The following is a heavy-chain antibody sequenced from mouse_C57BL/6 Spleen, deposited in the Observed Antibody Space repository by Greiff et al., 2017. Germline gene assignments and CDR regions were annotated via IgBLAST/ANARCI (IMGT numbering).Heavy chain of an antibody. J-gene: IGHJ3*01. CDR2: IDPSDSYT. V-gene: IGHV1-69*01. CDR1: GYTFTSYW. CDR3: ARACGSSYWFAY. Sequence: VQLQQPGAELVMPGASVKLSCKASGYTFTSYWMHWVKQRPGQGLEWIGEIDPSDSYTNYNPKFKGKSTMTVDKSSSTAYMQLSSLTSEDSAVYYCARACGSSYWFAYWGQGTLVTVSA. D-gene: IGHD1-1*01.